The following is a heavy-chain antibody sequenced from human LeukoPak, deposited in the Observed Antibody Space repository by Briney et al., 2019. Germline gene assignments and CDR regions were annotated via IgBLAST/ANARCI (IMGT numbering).Heavy chain of an antibody. D-gene: IGHD4-11*01. CDR1: GYTFTSYA. J-gene: IGHJ6*02. V-gene: IGHV7-4-1*02. CDR3: ARDSEYSSYYYYGVDV. CDR2: INTNTGNP. Sequence: ASVKVSCKASGYTFTSYAMNWVRQAPGQGLEWMGWINTNTGNPTYAQGFTGRFVFSLDTSVSTTYLQISGLKAEDTALYYCARDSEYSSYYYYGVDVWGQGTTVTVSS.